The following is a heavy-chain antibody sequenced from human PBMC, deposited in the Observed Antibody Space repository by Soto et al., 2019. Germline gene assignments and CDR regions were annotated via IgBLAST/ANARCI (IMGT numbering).Heavy chain of an antibody. CDR1: GGSISSGGYY. V-gene: IGHV4-31*03. Sequence: QVQLQESGPGLVKPSQTLSLTCTVSGGSISSGGYYWSWIRQHPGKGLEWIGYIYYSGSTYYNPSLKSRVTISVDTSNNQFSLKLSSVTAADTAVYYCARDHDIVVVVAATVEGYFDLWGRGTLVTVSS. J-gene: IGHJ2*01. D-gene: IGHD2-15*01. CDR3: ARDHDIVVVVAATVEGYFDL. CDR2: IYYSGST.